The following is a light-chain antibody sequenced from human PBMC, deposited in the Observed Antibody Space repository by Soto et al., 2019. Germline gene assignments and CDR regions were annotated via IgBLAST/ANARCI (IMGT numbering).Light chain of an antibody. CDR1: QSLYNSY. Sequence: EIVLTQSPGTLSLSPGERATLSCRASQSLYNSYLAWYQQKPGQAPRLLINAASNRATGIPDRFSGSGSETDFTLTISRLEPEDFAVYYCHQYGSPTHTFGQGTKLEIK. V-gene: IGKV3-20*01. CDR2: AAS. CDR3: HQYGSPTHT. J-gene: IGKJ2*01.